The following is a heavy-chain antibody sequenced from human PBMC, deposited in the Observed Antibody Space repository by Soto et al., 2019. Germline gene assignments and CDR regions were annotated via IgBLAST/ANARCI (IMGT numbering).Heavy chain of an antibody. CDR3: ARIRFTVTTAYYFDY. J-gene: IGHJ4*02. CDR2: IYYSGST. D-gene: IGHD4-17*01. V-gene: IGHV4-59*01. CDR1: GGSISSYY. Sequence: PSETLSLTCTVSGGSISSYYWSWIRQPPGKGLEWIGYIYYSGSTNYNPSLKSRVTISVDTSKNQFSLKLSFVTAADTAVYYCARIRFTVTTAYYFDYWGQGTLVTVSS.